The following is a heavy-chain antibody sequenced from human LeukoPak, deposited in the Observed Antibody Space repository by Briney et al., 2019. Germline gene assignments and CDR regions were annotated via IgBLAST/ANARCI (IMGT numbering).Heavy chain of an antibody. Sequence: SETLSLTCTVTGGSMSPYYWSWIRQRPGKGLEWIGYSYYSGTTNYNPSLKSRVTIYVDASKNQFSLKLSSVTAADTAVYYCARMQGRVAGFALRAFDIWGQGTMVTVSS. J-gene: IGHJ3*02. CDR1: GGSMSPYY. CDR2: SYYSGTT. CDR3: ARMQGRVAGFALRAFDI. D-gene: IGHD2-15*01. V-gene: IGHV4-59*08.